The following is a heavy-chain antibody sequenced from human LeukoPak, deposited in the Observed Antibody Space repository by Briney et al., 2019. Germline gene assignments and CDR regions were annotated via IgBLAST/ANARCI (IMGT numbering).Heavy chain of an antibody. D-gene: IGHD1-26*01. Sequence: SETLSLTCTVSGASISSYYWTWIRQPAGEGLEWIGRIYTSGSTNYNPSLKSRVTMSVDKSKNQFSLKVRAVTAADPAVYYCARARGGSGSHGRFDYWGQGTLV. CDR1: GASISSYY. CDR3: ARARGGSGSHGRFDY. CDR2: IYTSGST. J-gene: IGHJ4*02. V-gene: IGHV4-4*07.